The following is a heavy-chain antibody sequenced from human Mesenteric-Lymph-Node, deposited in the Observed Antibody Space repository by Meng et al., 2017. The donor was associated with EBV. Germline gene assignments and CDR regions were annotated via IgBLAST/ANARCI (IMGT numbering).Heavy chain of an antibody. CDR1: GFSFNTFA. Sequence: EELRKSGGGVVQPGGSLRLSCTASGFSFNTFAFHWVRQAPGKGLEWLALISFDSSLKFYTDSVKDRFVISRDNSKNSLYLDMSNLRPEDTGLYYCAKIPYYGSILDYFDVWGQGTMVTVSS. CDR3: AKIPYYGSILDYFDV. V-gene: IGHV3-30*09. D-gene: IGHD3-10*01. CDR2: ISFDSSLK. J-gene: IGHJ3*01.